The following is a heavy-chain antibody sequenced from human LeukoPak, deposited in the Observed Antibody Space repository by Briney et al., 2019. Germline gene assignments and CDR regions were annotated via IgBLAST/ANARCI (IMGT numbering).Heavy chain of an antibody. CDR1: GGTFSSYA. Sequence: ASVKVSCKASGGTFSSYAISWVRQAPGQGLEWMGGIIPIFGTANYAQKFQGRVTITADKSTSTAYMELSSLRSEDTAVYYCASRGARDAFDIWGQGTMVTVSS. CDR3: ASRGARDAFDI. CDR2: IIPIFGTA. J-gene: IGHJ3*02. D-gene: IGHD5-24*01. V-gene: IGHV1-69*06.